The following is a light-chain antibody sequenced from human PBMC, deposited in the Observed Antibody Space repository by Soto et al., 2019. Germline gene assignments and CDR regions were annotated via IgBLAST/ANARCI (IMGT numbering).Light chain of an antibody. V-gene: IGKV3D-15*01. CDR3: QQYNNWPPVT. CDR1: QSISGTY. CDR2: GAS. J-gene: IGKJ1*01. Sequence: EIVLTQSPATLSLASGERATVSCRTSQSISGTYLAWYQQKPGQAPRLLIYGASSRATGIPDRFSGSGSGTEFTLTISSLQSEDFAVYYCQQYNNWPPVTFGQGTKVDIK.